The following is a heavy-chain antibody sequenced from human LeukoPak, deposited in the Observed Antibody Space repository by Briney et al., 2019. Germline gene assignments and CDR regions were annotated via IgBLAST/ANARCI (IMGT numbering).Heavy chain of an antibody. CDR2: INHSGST. D-gene: IGHD7-27*01. Sequence: GSLRLSCAASGFTFSSYSMNWIRQPPGKGLEWIGEINHSGSTNYNPSLKSRVTISVDTSKNQFSLQLSSVTPEDTAVYYCARVGSPWGSSDAFDIWGQGTMVTVSS. CDR1: GFTFSSYS. J-gene: IGHJ3*02. CDR3: ARVGSPWGSSDAFDI. V-gene: IGHV4-34*01.